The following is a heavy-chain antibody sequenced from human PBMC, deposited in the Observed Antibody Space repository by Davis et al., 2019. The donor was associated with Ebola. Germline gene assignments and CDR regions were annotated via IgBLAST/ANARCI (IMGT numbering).Heavy chain of an antibody. CDR2: ITHSGST. V-gene: IGHV4-34*01. J-gene: IGHJ6*02. CDR1: GGSSSGYY. Sequence: MPSETLSLTCPLYGGSSSGYYWSWFRQPPGKGLGWIGEITHSGSTNHNPSLKSRVTISVDTTKNQFSLKLSSVTAADTTVYYCARGWDVWGQGTTVTVSS. CDR3: ARGWDV.